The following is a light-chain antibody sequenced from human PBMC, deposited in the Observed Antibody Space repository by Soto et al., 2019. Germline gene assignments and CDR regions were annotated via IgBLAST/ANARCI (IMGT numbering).Light chain of an antibody. V-gene: IGLV2-14*01. Sequence: QSVLTQPASVSGSPGQSITISCTGTSSDVGGYNYVSWYQQHPGKAPKLMIYDVSNRPSGVSNRFSGSKSGNTASLTISGLQAEDEADYYCSSYTISRHVVFGGGTKLTVL. CDR1: SSDVGGYNY. J-gene: IGLJ2*01. CDR3: SSYTISRHVV. CDR2: DVS.